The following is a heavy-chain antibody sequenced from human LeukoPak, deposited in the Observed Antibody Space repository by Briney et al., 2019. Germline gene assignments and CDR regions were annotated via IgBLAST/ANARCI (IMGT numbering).Heavy chain of an antibody. J-gene: IGHJ5*02. D-gene: IGHD3-3*01. V-gene: IGHV1-2*02. Sequence: GASVKVSCKASGYTFTGYYMHWVRQAPGQGLEWMGWINPNSGGTNYAQKFQGRVTMTRDTSISTAYMELSRLRSDDTAVYYCARDNAATIFGVVIIWSHPRGGIDPWGQGTLVTVSS. CDR2: INPNSGGT. CDR1: GYTFTGYY. CDR3: ARDNAATIFGVVIIWSHPRGGIDP.